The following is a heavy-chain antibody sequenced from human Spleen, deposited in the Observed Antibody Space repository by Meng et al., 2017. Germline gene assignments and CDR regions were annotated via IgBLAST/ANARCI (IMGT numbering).Heavy chain of an antibody. Sequence: QVQPTQWGAGLLKPSETLSLACAVYGGSFSDYYWSWIRQPPGKGLEWIGEINHSGSTNYNPSLKSRVTISVDTSKNQFSLKLSSVTAADTAVYYCARGRGWSSHIDYWGQGTLVTVSS. CDR1: GGSFSDYY. J-gene: IGHJ4*02. V-gene: IGHV4-34*01. D-gene: IGHD2-15*01. CDR3: ARGRGWSSHIDY. CDR2: INHSGST.